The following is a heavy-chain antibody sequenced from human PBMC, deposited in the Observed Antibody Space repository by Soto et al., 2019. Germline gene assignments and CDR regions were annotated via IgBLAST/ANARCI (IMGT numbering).Heavy chain of an antibody. D-gene: IGHD6-13*01. J-gene: IGHJ4*02. CDR2: TYYRSKLYN. CDR3: ARAEAAAGLFYFDY. Sequence: SETLSLTCAISGDSVSSNSAAWNWIRQSPSRGLEWLGRTYYRSKLYNDYAVSVKSRITINPDTSKNQFSLQLNSVTPEDTAVYYCARAEAAAGLFYFDYWGQGTLVTVSS. V-gene: IGHV6-1*01. CDR1: GDSVSSNSAA.